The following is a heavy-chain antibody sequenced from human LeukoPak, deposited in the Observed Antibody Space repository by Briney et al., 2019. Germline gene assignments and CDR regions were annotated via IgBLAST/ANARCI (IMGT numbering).Heavy chain of an antibody. CDR2: INPNSGGT. Sequence: GASVKVSCKASGYTFTGYYMHWVRQAPGQGLEWMGRINPNSGGTNYAQKFQGRVTMTRDTSISTAYMELSRLRSDDTAVYYCARSLEWLLFDWFDPWGQETLVTVSS. CDR1: GYTFTGYY. D-gene: IGHD3-3*01. J-gene: IGHJ5*02. CDR3: ARSLEWLLFDWFDP. V-gene: IGHV1-2*06.